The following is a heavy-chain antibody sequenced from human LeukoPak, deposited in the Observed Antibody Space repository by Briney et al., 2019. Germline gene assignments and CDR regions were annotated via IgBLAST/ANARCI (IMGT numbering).Heavy chain of an antibody. CDR2: IYYSGST. CDR3: ARRARDGYNREVDY. V-gene: IGHV4-34*01. CDR1: GGSFSGYY. J-gene: IGHJ4*02. Sequence: SETLSLTCAVYGGSFSGYYWSWIRQPPGKGLEWIGSIYYSGSTYYNPSLKSRVTISVDTSKNQFSLKLSSVTAADTAVYYCARRARDGYNREVDYWGQGTLVTVSS. D-gene: IGHD5-24*01.